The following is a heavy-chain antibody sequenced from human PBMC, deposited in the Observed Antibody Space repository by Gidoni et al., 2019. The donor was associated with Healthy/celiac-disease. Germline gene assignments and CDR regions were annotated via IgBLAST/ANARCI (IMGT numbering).Heavy chain of an antibody. V-gene: IGHV4-4*07. J-gene: IGHJ5*02. Sequence: QVQLQESGPGLVTPSETLSLTCTVPGGSISSYFGSWIRQPAGKGLEWIGRIYTSGSTNYNPSLKSRVTMSVDTSKNQFSLKLSSVTAADTAVYYCARGTFSSSWYRDWFDPWGQGTLVTVSS. CDR2: IYTSGST. CDR1: GGSISSYF. D-gene: IGHD6-13*01. CDR3: ARGTFSSSWYRDWFDP.